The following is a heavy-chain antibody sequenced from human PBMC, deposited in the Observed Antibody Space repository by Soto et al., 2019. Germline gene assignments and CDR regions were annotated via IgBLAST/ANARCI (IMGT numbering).Heavy chain of an antibody. J-gene: IGHJ6*02. V-gene: IGHV3-23*01. Sequence: EVQLLESGGGLVQPGGSLRLSCAASGFTFSSYAMSWVRQAPGKGLEWVSVIRGSGDRTYYADSVKGRFTISRDNSQNTLYMQMNSPRAEDTAVYYCAKQQGPGTPYYYAMDVWGQGTTVTVSS. CDR1: GFTFSSYA. CDR3: AKQQGPGTPYYYAMDV. D-gene: IGHD1-1*01. CDR2: IRGSGDRT.